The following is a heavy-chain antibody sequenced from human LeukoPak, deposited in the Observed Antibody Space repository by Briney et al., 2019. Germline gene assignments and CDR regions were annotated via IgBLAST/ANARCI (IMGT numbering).Heavy chain of an antibody. V-gene: IGHV3-23*01. CDR3: AKDPGWHTSLEYNWFDP. Sequence: PGGSLRLSCAASGFTFSSYAMSWVRQAPGKGLEWVSAISGSGGSTYYADSVKGRFTISRDNSENTLHLQMNSLRAEDTAVYYCAKDPGWHTSLEYNWFDPWGQGTLVTVSS. CDR2: ISGSGGST. CDR1: GFTFSSYA. J-gene: IGHJ5*02. D-gene: IGHD5-24*01.